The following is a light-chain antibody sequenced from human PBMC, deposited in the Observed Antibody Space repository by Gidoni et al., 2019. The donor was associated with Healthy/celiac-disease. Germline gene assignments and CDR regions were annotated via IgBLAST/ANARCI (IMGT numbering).Light chain of an antibody. CDR2: KES. CDR3: QQYNSYWT. V-gene: IGKV1-5*03. CDR1: QSISSW. Sequence: DTQMPQSPSTLSASVGDRVTSTSRASQSISSWLDWYQQKPGKDPKLLVYKESSLGSGVTSRFSGSGSGTEFTLTISSLQPDDFATYYCQQYNSYWTFGQGTKVEIK. J-gene: IGKJ1*01.